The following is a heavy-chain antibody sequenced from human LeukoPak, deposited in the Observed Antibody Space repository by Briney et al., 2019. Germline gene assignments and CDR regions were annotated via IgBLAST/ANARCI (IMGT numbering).Heavy chain of an antibody. Sequence: GGSLRLSCAASGFTFSNAWMSWVRQAPGKRLEWVGRIKSKTDGGTTDYAAPVKGRFTISRDDSKNTLYLQMNSLKTEDTAVYYCTTESFRTYYYDSSGLYWGQGTLVTVSS. J-gene: IGHJ4*02. V-gene: IGHV3-15*01. CDR1: GFTFSNAW. D-gene: IGHD3-22*01. CDR3: TTESFRTYYYDSSGLY. CDR2: IKSKTDGGTT.